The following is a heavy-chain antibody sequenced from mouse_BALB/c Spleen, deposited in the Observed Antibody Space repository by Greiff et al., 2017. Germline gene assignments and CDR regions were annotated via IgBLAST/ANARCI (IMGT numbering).Heavy chain of an antibody. D-gene: IGHD2-1*01. CDR2: IDPANGNT. Sequence: EVQGVESGAELVKPGASVKLSCTASGFNIKDTYMHWVKQRPEQGLEWIGRIDPANGNTKYDPKFQGKATITADTSSNTAYLQLSSLTSEDTAVYYCARSHYGNTWFAYWGQGTLVTVSA. CDR3: ARSHYGNTWFAY. CDR1: GFNIKDTY. J-gene: IGHJ3*01. V-gene: IGHV14-3*02.